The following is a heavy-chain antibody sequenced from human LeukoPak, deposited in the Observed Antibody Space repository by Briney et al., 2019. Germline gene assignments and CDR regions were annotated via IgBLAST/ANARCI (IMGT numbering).Heavy chain of an antibody. Sequence: ASVKVSCKASGYTFTGYYMHWVRQAPGQGLEWMGWINPNSGGTNYAQKFQGRVTMTRDTSISTAYMELSRLRSDDTAVYYCARVWDPYDAFDIWGQGTMVTVSS. CDR2: INPNSGGT. CDR1: GYTFTGYY. J-gene: IGHJ3*02. V-gene: IGHV1-2*02. CDR3: ARVWDPYDAFDI. D-gene: IGHD1-26*01.